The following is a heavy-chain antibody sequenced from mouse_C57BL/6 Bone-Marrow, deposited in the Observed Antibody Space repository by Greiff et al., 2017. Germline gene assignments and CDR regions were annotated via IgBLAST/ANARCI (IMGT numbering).Heavy chain of an antibody. CDR1: GYTFTSYW. Sequence: QVQLQQPGAELVKPGAPVKMSCKASGYTFTSYWITWVKQRPGQGLEWIGDIYPGSGSTNYNEKFKSKATLTGDTSSSTAYMQLSSLTSEDSAVYYCERYYGSSTWSFDVWGKGTTVTVSS. CDR3: ERYYGSSTWSFDV. D-gene: IGHD1-1*01. J-gene: IGHJ1*03. V-gene: IGHV1-55*01. CDR2: IYPGSGST.